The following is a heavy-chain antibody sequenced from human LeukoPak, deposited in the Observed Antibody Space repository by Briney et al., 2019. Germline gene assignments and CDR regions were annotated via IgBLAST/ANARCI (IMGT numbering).Heavy chain of an antibody. CDR2: ISSSGSNI. CDR1: GFTFSSYE. V-gene: IGHV3-48*03. Sequence: GGSLRLSCGASGFTFSSYEMNWVRQAPGKGLEWVSYISSSGSNIYYADSVKGRFTISRDNAKSSLYLQMNSLRAEDTAVYYCARAGRLDWFDPWGQGTLVTVSS. CDR3: ARAGRLDWFDP. D-gene: IGHD6-19*01. J-gene: IGHJ5*02.